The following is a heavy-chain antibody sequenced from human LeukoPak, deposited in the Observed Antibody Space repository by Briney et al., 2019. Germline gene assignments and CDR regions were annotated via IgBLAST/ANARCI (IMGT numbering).Heavy chain of an antibody. D-gene: IGHD3-9*01. Sequence: GRSLRLSCAASGFTFSSYSMNWVRQAPGKGLEWVSSISSSSSYIYYADSVKGRFTISRDNAKNSLYLQMNSLRAEDTAVYYCARDVHVLRYFDWLSRTDAFDIWGQGTMVTVSS. CDR1: GFTFSSYS. CDR2: ISSSSSYI. J-gene: IGHJ3*02. V-gene: IGHV3-21*01. CDR3: ARDVHVLRYFDWLSRTDAFDI.